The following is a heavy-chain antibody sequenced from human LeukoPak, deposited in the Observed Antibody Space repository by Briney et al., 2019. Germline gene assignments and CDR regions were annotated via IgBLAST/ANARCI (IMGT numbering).Heavy chain of an antibody. J-gene: IGHJ3*02. D-gene: IGHD5-12*01. V-gene: IGHV4-61*02. Sequence: PSETLSLTCTVSGGSISSSSYYWSWIRQPAGKGLEWIGRIYTSGSTNYNPSLKSRVTMSVDTSKNQFSLKLSSVTAADTAVYYCARAYSGYDSKATNAFDIWGQGTMVTVSS. CDR1: GGSISSSSYY. CDR2: IYTSGST. CDR3: ARAYSGYDSKATNAFDI.